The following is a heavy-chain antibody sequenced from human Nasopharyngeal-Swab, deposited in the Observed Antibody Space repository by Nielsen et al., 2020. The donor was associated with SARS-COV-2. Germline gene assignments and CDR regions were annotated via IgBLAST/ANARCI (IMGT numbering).Heavy chain of an antibody. CDR3: ARLSYDFWSGYFDY. Sequence: SETLSLTCTVSGGSISSYYWSWIRQPPGKGLEWIGYIYYSGSTNYNPSLKSRVTISVDTSKNQFSLKLSSVTAADTAVYYCARLSYDFWSGYFDYWGQGTLVTVPS. CDR2: IYYSGST. J-gene: IGHJ4*02. V-gene: IGHV4-59*13. CDR1: GGSISSYY. D-gene: IGHD3-3*01.